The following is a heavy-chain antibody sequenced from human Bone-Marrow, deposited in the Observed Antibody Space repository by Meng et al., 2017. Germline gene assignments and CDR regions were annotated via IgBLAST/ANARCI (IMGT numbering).Heavy chain of an antibody. V-gene: IGHV5-51*01. CDR3: ARGEAYFPTTGADWFDP. J-gene: IGHJ5*02. CDR1: GYRFSSYW. CDR2: IYPGDSDT. Sequence: GGSLRLSCKGSGYRFSSYWIGWVRQMPGKGLEWMGIIYPGDSDTRYSPSFQGQVTISADKSISTAYLQWSSLKASDTAMYYCARGEAYFPTTGADWFDPWGQGTLVTVSS. D-gene: IGHD2-21*01.